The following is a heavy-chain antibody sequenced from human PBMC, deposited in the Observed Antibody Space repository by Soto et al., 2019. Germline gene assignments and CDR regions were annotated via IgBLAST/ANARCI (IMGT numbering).Heavy chain of an antibody. Sequence: QVQLLESGGDLVKPGGSLRLSCAASGSSVSGYYMGWIRQSPGKGLEWLSYISPESRCTINADSVKGRFTTTRDSAKNALYLQMHSRRVEETAVYFCATGQQIRMADIWGKGTMVAVSS. V-gene: IGHV3-11*03. J-gene: IGHJ3*02. D-gene: IGHD6-13*01. CDR3: ATGQQIRMADI. CDR2: ISPESRCT. CDR1: GSSVSGYY.